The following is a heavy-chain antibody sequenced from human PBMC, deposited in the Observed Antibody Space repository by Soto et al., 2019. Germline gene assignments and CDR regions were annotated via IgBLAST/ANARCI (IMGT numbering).Heavy chain of an antibody. J-gene: IGHJ4*02. CDR3: ARDQDTYGQAVVDS. V-gene: IGHV3-74*01. Sequence: EVQLVESGGGLVQPGGSLRLSCVVSGFTLSSRWMHWVRQTPGKGLVWVSRIKTDGSTTNYADSVKGRCTISRDNAKNTLYLHLTDLRPEETAIYYCARDQDTYGQAVVDSGGQGTLVTVSS. CDR1: GFTLSSRW. CDR2: IKTDGSTT. D-gene: IGHD2-15*01.